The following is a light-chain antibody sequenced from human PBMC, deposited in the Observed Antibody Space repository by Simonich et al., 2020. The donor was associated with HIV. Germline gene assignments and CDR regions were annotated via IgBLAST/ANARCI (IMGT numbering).Light chain of an antibody. V-gene: IGKV4-1*01. Sequence: DIVMTQSPDSLAVSLGERATINCKSNQSVLYSSNNKNYLAWYQQKPGTPPKLLIYWASTRESGVPDRFSGSGSGTDFTLTISSLQAEDVAVYYCQQYYSTPRTFGQGTKVEIK. CDR1: QSVLYSSNNKNY. J-gene: IGKJ1*01. CDR3: QQYYSTPRT. CDR2: WAS.